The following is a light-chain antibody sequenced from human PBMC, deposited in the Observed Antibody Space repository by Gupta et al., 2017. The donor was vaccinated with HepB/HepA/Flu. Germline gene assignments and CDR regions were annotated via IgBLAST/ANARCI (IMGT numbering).Light chain of an antibody. Sequence: EIVLTQSPSILSLSPGQRATPSCRSSQSVSSSYLTWYQQKPGQAPRPLIYVASSRATGLPDRFSGSGSGTDFTLTISRLEPEDCAVYYCQQDGSSPQTFGQWTKVEIK. J-gene: IGKJ1*01. V-gene: IGKV3-20*01. CDR3: QQDGSSPQT. CDR1: QSVSSSY. CDR2: VAS.